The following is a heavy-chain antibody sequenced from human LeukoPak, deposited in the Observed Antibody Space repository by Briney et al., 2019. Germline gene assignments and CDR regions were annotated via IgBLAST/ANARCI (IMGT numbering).Heavy chain of an antibody. CDR2: IDWDDDK. CDR3: ARIRRTTVVTAGAFNI. V-gene: IGHV2-70*11. CDR1: GFSLSTSGMC. Sequence: SGPALVKPTQTLTLTCTFSGFSLSTSGMCVSWIRQPPGKALEWLARIDWDDDKYYSTSLKTRLTTSKDTSKNQVVLTMTNMDPLDTATYYCARIRRTTVVTAGAFNIWGQGTMVTVSS. D-gene: IGHD4-23*01. J-gene: IGHJ3*02.